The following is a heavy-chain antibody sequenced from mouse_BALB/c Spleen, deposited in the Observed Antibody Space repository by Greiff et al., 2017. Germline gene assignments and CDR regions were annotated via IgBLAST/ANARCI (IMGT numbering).Heavy chain of an antibody. D-gene: IGHD1-1*01. J-gene: IGHJ2*01. CDR3: ARCHYYGSSYRFDY. CDR1: GYAFTSYN. V-gene: IGHV1S135*01. CDR2: IDPYNGGT. Sequence: EVQLQQSGPELVKPGASVKVSCKASGYAFTSYNMYWVKQSHGKSLEWIGYIDPYNGGTSYNQKFKGKATLTVDKSSSTAYMHLHSLTSEDSAVYYCARCHYYGSSYRFDYWGQGTTLTVSS.